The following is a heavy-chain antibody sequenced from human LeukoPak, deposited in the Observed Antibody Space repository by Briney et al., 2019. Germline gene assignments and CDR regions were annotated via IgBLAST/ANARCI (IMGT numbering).Heavy chain of an antibody. Sequence: GGSLRLSCAASGYTFSSYAMSWVRQAPGKGLEWVSAISGSGGSTYYADSVKGRFTVTRDNAKKSLYLRMSSLRVEDTAVYYCARDPSLESDYGVYSADWGQGTLVTVAS. V-gene: IGHV3-23*01. J-gene: IGHJ4*02. CDR3: ARDPSLESDYGVYSAD. CDR2: ISGSGGST. D-gene: IGHD4-17*01. CDR1: GYTFSSYA.